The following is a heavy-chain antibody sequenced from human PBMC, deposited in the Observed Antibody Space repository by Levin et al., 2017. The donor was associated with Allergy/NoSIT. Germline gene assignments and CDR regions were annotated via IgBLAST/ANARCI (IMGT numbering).Heavy chain of an antibody. V-gene: IGHV4-34*01. Sequence: PSETLSLTCAVYGGSFSDYSWNWIRQPPGKGLEWIGEIDHNGSTIYNPSPKSRVTISIDTYKKQFSLRLRYINAADTAVYYCARGYFGYWGQGTQVTVSP. CDR1: GGSFSDYS. CDR2: IDHNGST. J-gene: IGHJ4*02. CDR3: ARGYFGY.